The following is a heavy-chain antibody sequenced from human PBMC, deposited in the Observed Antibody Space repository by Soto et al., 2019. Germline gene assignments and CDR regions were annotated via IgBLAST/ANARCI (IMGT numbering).Heavy chain of an antibody. V-gene: IGHV1-18*01. J-gene: IGHJ3*01. CDR3: ARGKGGAFDF. Sequence: QVQLVQSGAEVKKPGASVKVSCKASGYTFTSYGVSWVRQAPGQGLEWMGWINTYSATTNYAQKLQGRVTMTTDTSTTAAYMELRGLRSDDTAVYYCARGKGGAFDFWGQGTMVTVSS. CDR1: GYTFTSYG. D-gene: IGHD3-16*01. CDR2: INTYSATT.